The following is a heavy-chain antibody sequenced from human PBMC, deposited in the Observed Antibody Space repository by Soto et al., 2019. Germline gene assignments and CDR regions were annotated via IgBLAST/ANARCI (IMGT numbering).Heavy chain of an antibody. CDR3: ARAIVVTIGGMDV. J-gene: IGHJ6*02. Sequence: SETLSLTCTVSGGSISSADYYWSWVRQPPGKGLEWIGYIYYSGSTFFNPSLKCRVTISKDTSRNQFSLRLNSVTAADTAVYYCARAIVVTIGGMDVWGQGTTVTVSS. CDR1: GGSISSADYY. D-gene: IGHD5-12*01. V-gene: IGHV4-30-4*01. CDR2: IYYSGST.